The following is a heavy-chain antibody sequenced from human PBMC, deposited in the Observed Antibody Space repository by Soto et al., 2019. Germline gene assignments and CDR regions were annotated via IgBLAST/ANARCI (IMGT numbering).Heavy chain of an antibody. CDR2: ISAHNGNT. V-gene: IGHV1-18*01. CDR1: GYGFTTYG. CDR3: ARGRYGDY. J-gene: IGHJ4*02. D-gene: IGHD1-1*01. Sequence: QIHLVQSGAEVKKPGASVKVSCKGSGYGFTTYGITWVRQAPGQGLEWMAWISAHNGNTNYAQKRQGRVTVTRDTSTSTAYMELRRLRSDDTAVYYCARGRYGDYWGQGDLVTVSS.